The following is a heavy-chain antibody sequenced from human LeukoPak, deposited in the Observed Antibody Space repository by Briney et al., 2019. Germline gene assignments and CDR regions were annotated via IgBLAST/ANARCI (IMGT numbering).Heavy chain of an antibody. V-gene: IGHV3-33*01. CDR1: GFTFSSYG. Sequence: GRSLRLSCAASGFTFSSYGMHWVRQAPGKGPEWVAVIWYDGSNKYYADSVKGRFTISRDNSKNTLYLQMNSLRAEDTTVYYCVRDYEWLRPTSGYFDYWGQGTLVTVSS. D-gene: IGHD5-12*01. J-gene: IGHJ4*02. CDR3: VRDYEWLRPTSGYFDY. CDR2: IWYDGSNK.